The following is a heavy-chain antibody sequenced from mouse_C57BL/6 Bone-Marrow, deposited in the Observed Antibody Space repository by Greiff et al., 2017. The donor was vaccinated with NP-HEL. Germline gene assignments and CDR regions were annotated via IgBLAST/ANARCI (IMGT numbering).Heavy chain of an antibody. CDR3: ASALWSRWYFDV. Sequence: EVQLQQSGPELVKPGASVKISCKASGYTFTDYYMNWVKQSHGKSLEWIGDINPNNGGTSYNQKFKGKATLTVDKSSSTAYMELRSLTSEDSAVYYCASALWSRWYFDVWGTGTTVTVSS. V-gene: IGHV1-26*01. CDR1: GYTFTDYY. D-gene: IGHD1-1*02. J-gene: IGHJ1*03. CDR2: INPNNGGT.